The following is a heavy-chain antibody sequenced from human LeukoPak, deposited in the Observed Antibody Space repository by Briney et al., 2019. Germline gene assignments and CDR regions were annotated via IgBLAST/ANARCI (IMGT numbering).Heavy chain of an antibody. V-gene: IGHV3-21*01. J-gene: IGHJ4*02. CDR3: ARGLGQDFWSGYFFDY. CDR2: ISSSSSYI. D-gene: IGHD3-3*01. CDR1: GFTFSSYS. Sequence: PGGSLRLSCAASGFTFSSYSMNWVRQAPGKGLEWVSSISSSSSYIYYADSVKGRFTISRDNAKNSLYLQMNSLRAEDTAVYYCARGLGQDFWSGYFFDYWGQGTLVTVSS.